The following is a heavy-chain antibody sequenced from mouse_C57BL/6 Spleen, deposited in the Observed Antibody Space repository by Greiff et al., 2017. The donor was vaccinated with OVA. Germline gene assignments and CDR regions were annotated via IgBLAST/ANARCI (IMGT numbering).Heavy chain of an antibody. CDR3: ARTFMVTFGY. Sequence: EVQLVESGGGLVKPGGSLKLSCAASGFTFSDYGMHWVRQAPEKGLEWVAYISSGSSTIYYADTVKGGFTISSDTAKNTLFLQMTSLRSEDTAMYYCARTFMVTFGYWGQGTTLTVAS. J-gene: IGHJ2*01. CDR2: ISSGSSTI. CDR1: GFTFSDYG. V-gene: IGHV5-17*01. D-gene: IGHD2-2*01.